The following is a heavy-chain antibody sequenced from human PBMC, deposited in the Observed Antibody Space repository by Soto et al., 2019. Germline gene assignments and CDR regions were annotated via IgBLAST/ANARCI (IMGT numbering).Heavy chain of an antibody. Sequence: EVRLVESGGGLVQPGGSLRLSCAASGFTFSSYCMTGARQAPGKGLERVANIRQDGSQKYDVDSVKGRFTISRDNAKNGLYLQMNRLSAEDTAVYYCARVAAAGGSYYYYYMDVWGEETTVTVSS. V-gene: IGHV3-7*01. D-gene: IGHD6-13*01. CDR1: GFTFSSYC. J-gene: IGHJ6*03. CDR3: ARVAAAGGSYYYYYMDV. CDR2: IRQDGSQK.